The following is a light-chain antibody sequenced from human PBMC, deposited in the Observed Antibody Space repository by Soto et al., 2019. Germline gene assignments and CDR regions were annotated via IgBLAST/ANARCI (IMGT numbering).Light chain of an antibody. Sequence: IVLTQSPGTLSLSPGERATLSCRASQNIKNNFLAWYQQKPGQAPRLLIFGASSRSSGIPNRFSGSGSGTDFTLTVSRLEPEDSAVYYCQQYGTSPINFGQGTRLEIK. CDR1: QNIKNNF. J-gene: IGKJ5*01. CDR2: GAS. V-gene: IGKV3-20*01. CDR3: QQYGTSPIN.